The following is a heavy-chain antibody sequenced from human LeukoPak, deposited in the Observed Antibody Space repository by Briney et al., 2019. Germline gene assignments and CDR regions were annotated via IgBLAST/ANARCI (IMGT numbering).Heavy chain of an antibody. CDR1: GYSFTNFW. D-gene: IGHD3-10*01. CDR2: IFPGDSET. V-gene: IGHV5-51*01. CDR3: ARGVYDWGTYFPGWFDP. Sequence: GESLKISCKGSGYSFTNFWIGWVRQMPGKGLEWMAIIFPGDSETRYSPSFEGRVTISADKSLNTAYLHWSSLKASDTAIYYCARGVYDWGTYFPGWFDPWGQGTLVTVSS. J-gene: IGHJ5*02.